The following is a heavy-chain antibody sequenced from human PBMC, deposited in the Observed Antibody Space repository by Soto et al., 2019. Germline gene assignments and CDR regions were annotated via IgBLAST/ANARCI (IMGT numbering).Heavy chain of an antibody. CDR3: ARGTRIVGAAENWFDP. CDR2: INHSGST. CDR1: GGSFSDYY. Sequence: SETLSLTCAVYGGSFSDYYWSWVRQPPGKGLEWIGEINHSGSTNYNPSLKSRVTMSVDTSKNQFSLNLSSVTAADTAMYYCARGTRIVGAAENWFDPWGQGTLVTVSS. D-gene: IGHD1-26*01. J-gene: IGHJ5*02. V-gene: IGHV4-34*01.